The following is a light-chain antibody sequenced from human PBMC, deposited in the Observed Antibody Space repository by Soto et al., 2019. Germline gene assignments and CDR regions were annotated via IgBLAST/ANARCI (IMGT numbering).Light chain of an antibody. CDR3: SSYSTSSTVV. CDR1: NRDVGSYNL. J-gene: IGLJ7*01. V-gene: IGLV2-14*01. CDR2: EVR. Sequence: QSALTQPASVSGSPGQSITIACTGTNRDVGSYNLVSWYQQRPGEAPKLIISEVRNRPSGISYRFTGSKSGNTASLTISGLQAEAEADYYSSSYSTSSTVVFGGGTQLTVL.